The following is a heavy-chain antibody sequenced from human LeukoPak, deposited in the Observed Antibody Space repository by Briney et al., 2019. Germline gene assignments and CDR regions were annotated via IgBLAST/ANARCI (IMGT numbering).Heavy chain of an antibody. CDR1: GDSINTYH. Sequence: SETLSLTCTVSGDSINTYHWTWIRQPPGKGLEWIGYIHTSGDTNNHPSLKGRVSISVDASKNQFSLQLSSVTAADTAIYYCATYIRYCRDGSCYSFDYWGQGALVTVSS. D-gene: IGHD2-15*01. V-gene: IGHV4-4*08. CDR2: IHTSGDT. J-gene: IGHJ4*02. CDR3: ATYIRYCRDGSCYSFDY.